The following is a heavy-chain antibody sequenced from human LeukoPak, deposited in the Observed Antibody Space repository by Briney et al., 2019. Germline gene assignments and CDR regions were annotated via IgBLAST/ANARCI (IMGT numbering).Heavy chain of an antibody. CDR1: GGSISSYY. V-gene: IGHV4-59*01. Sequence: SETLSLTCTVPGGSISSYYWSWIRQPPGKGLEWIGYIYYSGSTNYNPSLKSRVTISVDTSKNQFSLKLSSVTAADTAVYYCARIIKKYSYGGYYFDYWGQGTLVTVSS. J-gene: IGHJ4*02. D-gene: IGHD5-18*01. CDR2: IYYSGST. CDR3: ARIIKKYSYGGYYFDY.